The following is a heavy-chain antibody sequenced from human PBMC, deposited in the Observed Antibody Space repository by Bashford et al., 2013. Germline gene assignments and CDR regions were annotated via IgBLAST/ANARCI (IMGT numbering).Heavy chain of an antibody. CDR2: ISNSGPI. Sequence: SETLSLTCTVSGGSISSGGYYWTWIRQHPGKGLEWIGYISNSGPIFYNPSLGSRLTISLDTSKNQFSLSLTSLTAADTAVYYCARERGGRFDFWGQGTTVTVSS. CDR3: ARERGGRFDF. CDR1: GGSISSGGYY. J-gene: IGHJ4*02. V-gene: IGHV4-31*03.